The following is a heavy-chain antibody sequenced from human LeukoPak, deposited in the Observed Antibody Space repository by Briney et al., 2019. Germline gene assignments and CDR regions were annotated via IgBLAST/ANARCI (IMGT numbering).Heavy chain of an antibody. CDR1: GFTFSSYA. V-gene: IGHV3-23*01. CDR3: AKSSLLEWLSRQSWFDP. CDR2: ISSSGGST. J-gene: IGHJ5*02. D-gene: IGHD3-3*01. Sequence: GGSLRLSCAASGFTFSSYAMSWVRQAPGKGLEWVSVISSSGGSTYYADSVKGRFTISRDNSKNTLYLQMNSLRAEDTAVFYCAKSSLLEWLSRQSWFDPWGQGTLVTVSS.